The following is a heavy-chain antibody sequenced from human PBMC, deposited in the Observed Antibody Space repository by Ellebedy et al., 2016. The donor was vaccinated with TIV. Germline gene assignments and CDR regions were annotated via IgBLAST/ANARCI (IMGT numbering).Heavy chain of an antibody. Sequence: ASVKVSCKASGYTFTDYDINWVRQATGQGLEWMGWVDPNSGITCNEQKFQGRVTMTWHTSTGTVDMELSSLNSADTAVYFVTRVQRGSGMGSGHYYYGMDVWGQGATVTVSS. CDR3: TRVQRGSGMGSGHYYYGMDV. D-gene: IGHD6-19*01. J-gene: IGHJ6*02. V-gene: IGHV1-8*01. CDR2: VDPNSGIT. CDR1: GYTFTDYD.